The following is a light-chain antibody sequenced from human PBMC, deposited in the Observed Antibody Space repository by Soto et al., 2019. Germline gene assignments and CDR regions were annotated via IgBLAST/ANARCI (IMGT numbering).Light chain of an antibody. J-gene: IGLJ3*02. CDR2: ENN. V-gene: IGLV1-51*02. Sequence: QSVLTQPPSVSAAPGQTVTISFSGSSSNIGNNYVSWYQQLPGTAPKLLIYENNKRPSGIPDRFSGSKSGTSATLGITGLQTGDEADYYCGTWDSSLSAEVFGGGTKLTVL. CDR3: GTWDSSLSAEV. CDR1: SSNIGNNY.